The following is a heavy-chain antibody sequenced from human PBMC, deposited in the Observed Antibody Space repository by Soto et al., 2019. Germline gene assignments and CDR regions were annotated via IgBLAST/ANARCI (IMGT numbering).Heavy chain of an antibody. D-gene: IGHD3-3*01. CDR3: AHRVRRTVFGLVTTTAIYFDF. CDR2: IYWDDDK. J-gene: IGHJ4*02. V-gene: IGHV2-5*02. Sequence: QITLNESGPTQVKPRQTLTLTCTFSGFSLTTSGVGVGWIRQSPGKAPEGLALIYWDDDKRYSPSLKSRPTLTKDTPKNQVVLTMADLDPADTATYYCAHRVRRTVFGLVTTTAIYFDFWGQGTPVAVSS. CDR1: GFSLTTSGVG.